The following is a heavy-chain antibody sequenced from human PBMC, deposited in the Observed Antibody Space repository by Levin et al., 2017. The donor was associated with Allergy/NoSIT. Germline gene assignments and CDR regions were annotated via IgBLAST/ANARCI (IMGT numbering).Heavy chain of an antibody. J-gene: IGHJ5*02. V-gene: IGHV4-34*01. CDR3: ARGNIVVVPAANSDGWFDP. D-gene: IGHD2-2*01. CDR1: GGSFSGYY. CDR2: INHSGST. Sequence: SETLSLTCAVYGGSFSGYYWSWIRQPPGKGLEWIGEINHSGSTNYNPSLKSRVTISVDTSKNQFSLKLSSVTAADTAVYYCARGNIVVVPAANSDGWFDPWGQGTLVTVSS.